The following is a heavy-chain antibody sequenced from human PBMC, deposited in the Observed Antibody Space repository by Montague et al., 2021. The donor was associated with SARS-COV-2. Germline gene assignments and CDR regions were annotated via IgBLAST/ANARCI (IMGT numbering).Heavy chain of an antibody. CDR2: IYNSLST. D-gene: IGHD5-24*01. Sequence: SETLSLTCTVSGGSISSNNWSWTRHPPGTGLELIWNIYNSLSTNYNPSLKSRVTISVDTSKTQFSLKLSSVTAAHAAVYDCARVCPRWLLFDHYFDYWGQGTLVTVSS. J-gene: IGHJ4*02. CDR3: ARVCPRWLLFDHYFDY. V-gene: IGHV4-59*01. CDR1: GGSISSNN.